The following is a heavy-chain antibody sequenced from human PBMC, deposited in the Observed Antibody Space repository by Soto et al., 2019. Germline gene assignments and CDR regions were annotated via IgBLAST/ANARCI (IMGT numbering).Heavy chain of an antibody. CDR3: AGSLTYYQDTSGYLSFDY. CDR2: IYEFGTT. CDR1: GGSVKTYY. Sequence: PSETLSLTCTVSGGSVKTYYWSWIRQAPGKGLEWIGYIYEFGTTNSNPSLQSRVAISVDTSKNQFSLNLSSVTAADTAVYYCAGSLTYYQDTSGYLSFDYWGPGTQVTVSS. J-gene: IGHJ4*02. D-gene: IGHD3-22*01. V-gene: IGHV4-59*02.